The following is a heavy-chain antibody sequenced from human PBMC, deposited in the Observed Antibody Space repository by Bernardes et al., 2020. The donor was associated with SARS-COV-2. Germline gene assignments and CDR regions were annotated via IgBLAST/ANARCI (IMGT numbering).Heavy chain of an antibody. V-gene: IGHV5-51*01. CDR1: GYSFTSYW. D-gene: IGHD2-2*01. CDR2: IYPGDSDT. CDR3: ARRWMNQLLWMSSDAFDI. J-gene: IGHJ3*02. Sequence: GESLKISCKGSGYSFTSYWIGWVRQMPGKGLEWMGIIYPGDSDTRYSPSFQGQVTISADKSISTAYLQWSSLKASDTAMYYCARRWMNQLLWMSSDAFDIWGQGTMVTVSS.